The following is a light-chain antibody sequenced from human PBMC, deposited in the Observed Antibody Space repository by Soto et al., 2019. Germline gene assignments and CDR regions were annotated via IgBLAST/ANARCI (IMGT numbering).Light chain of an antibody. J-gene: IGKJ4*01. CDR2: DTS. CDR1: QSISHF. V-gene: IGKV3-11*01. Sequence: EIVLTQSPATLPLSPGESATLSCRASQSISHFLAWYQQKPGQAPRLLIYDTSSRATGIPGRFSGNGSGTHFTLTIDSLEADDFAVYYCQQRTDWPTFGGGTRV. CDR3: QQRTDWPT.